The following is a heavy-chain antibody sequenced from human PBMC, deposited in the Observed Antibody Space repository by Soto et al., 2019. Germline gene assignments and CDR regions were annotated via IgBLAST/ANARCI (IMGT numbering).Heavy chain of an antibody. D-gene: IGHD7-27*01. J-gene: IGHJ4*02. Sequence: QVQLQESGPGLVKPSQTLSLTCTVSGGSISTVDYWWSWIRQSPDMGLEWIGHIYDGGRTYNNPSRESRVTMSGDTSKSQLSLTLSSVSAADTAVYYCARGPSGDKVDSWGQGTLVTVSS. CDR2: IYDGGRT. CDR1: GGSISTVDYW. CDR3: ARGPSGDKVDS. V-gene: IGHV4-30-4*01.